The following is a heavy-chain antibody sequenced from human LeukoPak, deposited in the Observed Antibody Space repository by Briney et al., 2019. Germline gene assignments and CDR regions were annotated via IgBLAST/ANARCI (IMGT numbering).Heavy chain of an antibody. CDR1: GFVFTSYG. Sequence: ASVRVSCKASGFVFTSYGFTWVRQAPGQGLEWMGWISANDGKTHYSEKHQGRVTMSTDTVTSTAYMELRSLRSDDTAVYYCARELHVERDDYWGQGTLVTVSS. V-gene: IGHV1-18*01. CDR2: ISANDGKT. J-gene: IGHJ4*02. D-gene: IGHD1-1*01. CDR3: ARELHVERDDY.